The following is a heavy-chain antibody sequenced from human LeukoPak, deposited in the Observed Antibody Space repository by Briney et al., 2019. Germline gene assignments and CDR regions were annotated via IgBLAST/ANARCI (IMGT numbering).Heavy chain of an antibody. CDR1: GFVFTSYG. Sequence: ASVRVSCKASGFVFTSYGFTWVRQAPGQGLEWMGWISANDGKTHYSEKHQGRVTMSTDTVTSTAYMELRSLRSDDTAVYYCARELHVERDDYWGQGTLVTVSS. V-gene: IGHV1-18*01. CDR2: ISANDGKT. J-gene: IGHJ4*02. D-gene: IGHD1-1*01. CDR3: ARELHVERDDY.